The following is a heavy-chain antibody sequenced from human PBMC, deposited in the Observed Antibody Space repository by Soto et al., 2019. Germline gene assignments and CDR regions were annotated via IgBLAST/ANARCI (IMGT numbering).Heavy chain of an antibody. CDR1: GFNFSSYA. D-gene: IGHD4-17*01. V-gene: IGHV3-23*01. J-gene: IGHJ4*02. Sequence: VGSLRLSCAVPGFNFSSYAMSWVRQAPGKGLEWVSTIGGSGGSTYYADSVKGRFTISRDNSKNTLYLQMNSLRAEDTAIYYCAKSSYGDFNFDYWGQGTLVTVSS. CDR3: AKSSYGDFNFDY. CDR2: IGGSGGST.